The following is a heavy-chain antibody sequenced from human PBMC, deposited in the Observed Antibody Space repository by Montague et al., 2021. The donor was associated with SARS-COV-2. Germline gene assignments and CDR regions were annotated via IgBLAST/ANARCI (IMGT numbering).Heavy chain of an antibody. CDR3: ARHGTPGYGPFDS. J-gene: IGHJ4*02. D-gene: IGHD5-12*01. Sequence: SETLSLTCSVSGDSISSSSYFWGWIRQPPGKGLEWIGSIYYSGSTFYNPSLESRVTISVDTSKKQFSLKLISVTAADTALYFCARHGTPGYGPFDSWGQGTLVAVSS. CDR1: GDSISSSSYF. V-gene: IGHV4-39*01. CDR2: IYYSGST.